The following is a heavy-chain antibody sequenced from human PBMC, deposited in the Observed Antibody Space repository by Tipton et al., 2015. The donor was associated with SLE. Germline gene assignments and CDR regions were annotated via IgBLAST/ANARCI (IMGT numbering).Heavy chain of an antibody. Sequence: TLSLTCTVSGGSISSHYWSWFRQPPGKGLEWIGYIYYRGNTIYNPSLKSRVTLSSDTPKNQFSLRVRSVIAADTAVYYCARGFFTSTWTQDAFDIWGQGTLVTVSS. D-gene: IGHD6-13*01. V-gene: IGHV4-59*08. CDR3: ARGFFTSTWTQDAFDI. CDR2: IYYRGNT. J-gene: IGHJ3*02. CDR1: GGSISSHY.